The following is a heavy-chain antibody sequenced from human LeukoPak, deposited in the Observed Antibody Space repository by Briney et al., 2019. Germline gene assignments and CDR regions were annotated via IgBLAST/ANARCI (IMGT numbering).Heavy chain of an antibody. D-gene: IGHD3-22*01. CDR1: GFTFSRYA. J-gene: IGHJ4*02. V-gene: IGHV3-23*01. Sequence: GESLRLSCTASGFTFSRYALSWVRQAPGKGLEWVSAIIDAGTNTYYADSVKGRFTISRDNSKNTLYLQMNSLRAEDTAVYYCARGAYYYEDWGQGTLVTVSS. CDR2: IIDAGTNT. CDR3: ARGAYYYED.